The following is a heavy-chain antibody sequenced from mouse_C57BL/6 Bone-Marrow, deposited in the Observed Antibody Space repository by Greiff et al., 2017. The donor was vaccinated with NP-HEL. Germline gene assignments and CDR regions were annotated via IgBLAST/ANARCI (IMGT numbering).Heavy chain of an antibody. CDR2: IYPGSGST. J-gene: IGHJ1*03. Sequence: VQLQQPGAELVKPGASVKMSCKASGYTFTSYWITWVKQTPGQGLEWIGDIYPGSGSTNYNEKFKSKATLTVDTSSSTAYMQLSSLTSEDAAVYYCARIPTGYFDVWGTGTTVTVSS. CDR3: ARIPTGYFDV. V-gene: IGHV1-55*01. D-gene: IGHD6-1*01. CDR1: GYTFTSYW.